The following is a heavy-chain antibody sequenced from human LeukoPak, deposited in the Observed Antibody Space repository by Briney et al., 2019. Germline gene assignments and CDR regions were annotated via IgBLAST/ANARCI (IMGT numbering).Heavy chain of an antibody. CDR1: GYTFTGYY. D-gene: IGHD3-22*01. J-gene: IGHJ4*02. CDR3: ARGAYYYDSSGEFDY. V-gene: IGHV1-2*06. CDR2: INPNSGGT. Sequence: GASVKVSCKASGYTFTGYYMHWVRQAPGQGLEWMGRINPNSGGTNYAQKFQGRVTMTRDTSISIAYMELSRLRSDDTAVYYCARGAYYYDSSGEFDYWGQGTLVTVS.